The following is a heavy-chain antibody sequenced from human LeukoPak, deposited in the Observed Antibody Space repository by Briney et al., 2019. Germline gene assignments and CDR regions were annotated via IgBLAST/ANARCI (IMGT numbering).Heavy chain of an antibody. D-gene: IGHD3-22*01. CDR3: ASREYDSTNYYLYYFDF. Sequence: SVKVSCKASGGTFSSFAFSWVRQAPGQGLEWMGRIIPILDIGNYAQNFQGRVTITADKSTSTAYMGVSSLRSEDTAVYYCASREYDSTNYYLYYFDFWGQGTLVTVSS. CDR1: GGTFSSFA. J-gene: IGHJ4*02. V-gene: IGHV1-69*04. CDR2: IIPILDIG.